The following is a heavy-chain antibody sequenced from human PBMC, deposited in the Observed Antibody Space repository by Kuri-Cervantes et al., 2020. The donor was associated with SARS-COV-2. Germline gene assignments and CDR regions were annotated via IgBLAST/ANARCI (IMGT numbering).Heavy chain of an antibody. CDR3: ARDVNIVVVPAYYYGMDV. CDR2: ISGSGGST. V-gene: IGHV3-23*01. Sequence: GGSLRLSCAASGFTFSSYAMSWVRQAPGKGLEWVSAISGSGGSTYYADSVKGRFTISRDNSKNTLYLQINSLRAEDTAVYYCARDVNIVVVPAYYYGMDVWGQGTTVTVSS. CDR1: GFTFSSYA. J-gene: IGHJ6*02. D-gene: IGHD2-2*01.